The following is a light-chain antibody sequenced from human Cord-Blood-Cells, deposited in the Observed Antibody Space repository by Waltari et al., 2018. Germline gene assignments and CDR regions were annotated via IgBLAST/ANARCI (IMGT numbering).Light chain of an antibody. Sequence: DIQMTQSPSTLSASVGDRVTITCRASQSISSWLAWYQQKPGKAPKLLIYDASSLESGVPSRSSGSGSGTEFTLTISSLQPDDFATYYCQQYNSFGQGTKLEIK. V-gene: IGKV1-5*01. CDR2: DAS. CDR1: QSISSW. J-gene: IGKJ2*01. CDR3: QQYNS.